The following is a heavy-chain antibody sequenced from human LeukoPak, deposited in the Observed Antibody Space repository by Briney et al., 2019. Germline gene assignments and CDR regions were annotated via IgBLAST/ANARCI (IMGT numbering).Heavy chain of an antibody. CDR2: IYYSGST. J-gene: IGHJ3*02. D-gene: IGHD5-18*01. CDR3: VRDTAMVNAFDI. Sequence: SETLSLTCPVSGGSLSRGDYYWRWLRQPPGRGLEWIGYIYYSGSTYYNPSLKRRVTISVDTSKSQCSLKLSAVTAADSVVYYCVRDTAMVNAFDIWGQGTMVTVSS. V-gene: IGHV4-30-4*01. CDR1: GGSLSRGDYY.